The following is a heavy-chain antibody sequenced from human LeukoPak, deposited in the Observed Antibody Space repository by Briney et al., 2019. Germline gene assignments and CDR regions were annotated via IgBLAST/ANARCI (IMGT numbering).Heavy chain of an antibody. V-gene: IGHV4-59*08. CDR2: SGST. J-gene: IGHJ4*02. D-gene: IGHD6-19*01. CDR3: ARHSLLFIAVADPYFDY. Sequence: SGSTNYNPSLKSRVTISVDTSKNQFSLKLSSVTAADTAVYYCARHSLLFIAVADPYFDYWGQGTLVTVSS.